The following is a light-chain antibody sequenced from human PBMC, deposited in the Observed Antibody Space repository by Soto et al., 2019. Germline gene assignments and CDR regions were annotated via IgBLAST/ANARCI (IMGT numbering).Light chain of an antibody. CDR3: KQYSSSPPLT. J-gene: IGKJ5*01. V-gene: IGKV3-20*01. CDR2: GAS. CDR1: ESVIKY. Sequence: EIVLTQSPGTLSLSPGERATISCRASESVIKYLAWYQQKPGQAPRLLIHGASSRATGIPDRFSGSGSGTDCTLTINRLEPEDFAVYYCKQYSSSPPLTFGQGTRLEI.